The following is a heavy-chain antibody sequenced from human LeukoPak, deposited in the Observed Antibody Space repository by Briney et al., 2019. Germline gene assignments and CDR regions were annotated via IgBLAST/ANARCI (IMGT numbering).Heavy chain of an antibody. V-gene: IGHV4-59*01. CDR3: ASTDRIKDAFDI. J-gene: IGHJ3*02. Sequence: PSETLSLTCTVSGGSISSYYWSWIRQPPGKGLEWIGYIYYSGSTNYNPSLKSRVTISVDTSKNQFSLKLSSVTAADTAVYYCASTDRIKDAFDIWGQGTMVADSS. CDR2: IYYSGST. D-gene: IGHD1-14*01. CDR1: GGSISSYY.